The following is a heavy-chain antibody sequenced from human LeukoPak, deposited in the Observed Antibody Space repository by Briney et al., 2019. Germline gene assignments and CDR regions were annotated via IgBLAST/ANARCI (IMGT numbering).Heavy chain of an antibody. CDR2: ISSDGSTT. CDR3: ASPKYTSGPFNY. J-gene: IGHJ4*02. V-gene: IGHV3-74*01. D-gene: IGHD6-19*01. Sequence: GGSLRLSCAASGFTFSTYWMDWVRQVPEKGLVWVSTISSDGSTTYYADSVKGRFTISRDNAKNTLYLQMDSLRAEDTAVYYCASPKYTSGPFNYWGQGTLVIVSS. CDR1: GFTFSTYW.